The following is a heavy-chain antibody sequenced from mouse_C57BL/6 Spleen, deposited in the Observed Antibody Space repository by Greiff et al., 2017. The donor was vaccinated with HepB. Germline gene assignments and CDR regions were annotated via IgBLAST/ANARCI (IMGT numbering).Heavy chain of an antibody. CDR2: SRNKANDYTT. CDR1: GFTFSDFY. J-gene: IGHJ2*01. Sequence: EVQGVESGGGLVQSGRSLRLSCAASGFTFSDFYMEWVRQAPGKGLEWIAASRNKANDYTTEYSASVKGRLIVSRDTSQTILYLQMNARRAEDTAMYLYARDADEGYFDYWGQGTTLTVSS. V-gene: IGHV7-1*01. CDR3: ARDADEGYFDY.